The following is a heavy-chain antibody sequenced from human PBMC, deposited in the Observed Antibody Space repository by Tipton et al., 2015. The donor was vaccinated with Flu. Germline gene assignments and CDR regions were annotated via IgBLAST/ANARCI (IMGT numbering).Heavy chain of an antibody. D-gene: IGHD2-2*01. J-gene: IGHJ4*02. CDR1: GGSISSYY. Sequence: TLSLTCTVSGGSISSYYWSWIRQPPGKGLEWIGYIYYSRSTNYNPSLKSRVTISVDTSKNQFSLKLSSVTAADTAVYYCARGDCNSTSCLDYWGQGTLVTVSS. CDR2: IYYSRST. CDR3: ARGDCNSTSCLDY. V-gene: IGHV4-59*01.